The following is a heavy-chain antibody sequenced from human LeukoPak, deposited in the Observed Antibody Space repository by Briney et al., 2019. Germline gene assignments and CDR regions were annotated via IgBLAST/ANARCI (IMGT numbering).Heavy chain of an antibody. J-gene: IGHJ4*02. V-gene: IGHV4-59*01. CDR2: FYYSGST. Sequence: SETLSLTCTVSGGSISSYYWSGIRQPPGKGLEWIGYFYYSGSTDYNPSLNSRVTISVDTSKNQFSLNLSSGTAADTAVYYCARDSSAHFDYWGQGTLVTVS. CDR1: GGSISSYY. CDR3: ARDSSAHFDY.